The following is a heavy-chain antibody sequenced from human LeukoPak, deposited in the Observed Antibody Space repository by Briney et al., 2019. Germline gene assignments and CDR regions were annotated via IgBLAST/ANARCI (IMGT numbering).Heavy chain of an antibody. D-gene: IGHD5-12*01. CDR1: GFTFSSYG. CDR3: AKDLDSGPIDY. CDR2: ISYDGSNK. Sequence: GGSLRLSCAASGFTFSSYGMHWVRQAPGKGLEWVAVISYDGSNKYYADSVKGRFTISRDNPKNTLYLQMNSLRAEDTAVYYCAKDLDSGPIDYWGQGTLVTVSS. J-gene: IGHJ4*02. V-gene: IGHV3-30*18.